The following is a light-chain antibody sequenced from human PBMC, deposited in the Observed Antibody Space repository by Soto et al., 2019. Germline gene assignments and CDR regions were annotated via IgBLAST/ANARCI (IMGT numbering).Light chain of an antibody. CDR1: QSVSSSY. V-gene: IGKV3-20*01. CDR2: GAS. J-gene: IGKJ4*01. CDR3: QQYGSSPLT. Sequence: EILLAQAPCTLSLSPGGIATLSCRPSQSVSSSYLAWYQQKPGQAPRLLIYGASSRATGIPDRFSGSGSGTDFTLTISRLEPEDFAVYYCQQYGSSPLTFGGGTKVDIK.